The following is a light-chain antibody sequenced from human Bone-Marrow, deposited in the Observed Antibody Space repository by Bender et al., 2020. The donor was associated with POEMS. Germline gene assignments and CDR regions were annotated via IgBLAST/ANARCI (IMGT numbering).Light chain of an antibody. CDR3: CSYATSTTPYV. Sequence: QSALTQPASVSGSPGQSITISCTGTSSDVGSSNLVSWYQQHPGKAPKLMIYEGSKRPSGVSNRFSGSKSGNTASLTISGLQAEDEADYYCCSYATSTTPYVFGTGTKVTVL. CDR1: SSDVGSSNL. CDR2: EGS. V-gene: IGLV2-23*01. J-gene: IGLJ1*01.